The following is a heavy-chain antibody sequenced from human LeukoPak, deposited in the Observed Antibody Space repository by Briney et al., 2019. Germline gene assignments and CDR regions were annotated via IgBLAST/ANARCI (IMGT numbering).Heavy chain of an antibody. Sequence: GGSLRLSCAASGFTFSSYWLTWVRQAPGKGLEWVANIKQDGSEKFYVDSVKGRFTISRDSAKNSLYLQMNSLRAEDTAVYYCARDHVRFIRRRNNVFDIWGQGTMVTVSS. D-gene: IGHD1-14*01. CDR1: GFTFSSYW. CDR2: IKQDGSEK. J-gene: IGHJ3*02. V-gene: IGHV3-7*01. CDR3: ARDHVRFIRRRNNVFDI.